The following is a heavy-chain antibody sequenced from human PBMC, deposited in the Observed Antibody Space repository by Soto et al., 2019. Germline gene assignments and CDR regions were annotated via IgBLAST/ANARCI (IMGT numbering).Heavy chain of an antibody. CDR2: LYVIGRGI. V-gene: IGHV3-23*01. CDR1: RFTFSSYS. D-gene: IGHD2-21*02. Sequence: GGSLRLSCAASRFTFSSYSRIGIRQFPGKGLEVVSGLYVIGRGIHYPDSGKGRFTISIDNSANAVXLQMNSLRVEDTALYYCAKDAVAGDGWWLAPDWGRATAVTV. CDR3: AKDAVAGDGWWLAPD. J-gene: IGHJ4*02.